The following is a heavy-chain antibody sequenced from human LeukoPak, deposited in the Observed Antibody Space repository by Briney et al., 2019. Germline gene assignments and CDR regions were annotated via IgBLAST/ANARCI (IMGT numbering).Heavy chain of an antibody. CDR2: IIPILGIA. CDR3: ARLNEQSGSGWFDP. J-gene: IGHJ5*02. D-gene: IGHD6-19*01. CDR1: GGTFSSYA. V-gene: IGHV1-69*04. Sequence: SVKVSCKASGGTFSSYAISWGRQAPGQGPEWMGRIIPILGIANYAQKFQGRVTITADKSTSTAYMELSSLRSEDTAVYYCARLNEQSGSGWFDPWGQGTLVTVSS.